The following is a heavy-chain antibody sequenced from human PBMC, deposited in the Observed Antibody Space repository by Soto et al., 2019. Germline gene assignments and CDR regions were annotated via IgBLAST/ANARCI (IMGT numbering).Heavy chain of an antibody. V-gene: IGHV5-51*01. CDR2: IYPGDSDT. J-gene: IGHJ6*02. CDR1: GDTFTNYW. CDR3: AASIFYYGMDV. Sequence: PGESLKISCKGSGDTFTNYWIGWVRQMPGKGLEWMGIIYPGDSDTKYNPSFQGQVTISADKSITTTYLQWSSLKASDTAIYYCAASIFYYGMDVWGQGTTVTVYS.